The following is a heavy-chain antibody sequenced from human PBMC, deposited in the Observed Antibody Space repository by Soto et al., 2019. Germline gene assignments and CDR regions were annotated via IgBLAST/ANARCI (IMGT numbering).Heavy chain of an antibody. CDR1: GGSIRSSSSY. J-gene: IGHJ4*02. V-gene: IGHV4-39*01. D-gene: IGHD4-17*01. CDR3: ARGLASTVTTLRY. CDR2: IYYLGNT. Sequence: SETLSLTCTVSGGSIRSSSSYWGWVRQPPGKGLEWVGSIYYLGNTYYNPSLGSRVTISVDTSKNQFSLKLSSVTAADTAVYYCARGLASTVTTLRYWGQGTLVTVSS.